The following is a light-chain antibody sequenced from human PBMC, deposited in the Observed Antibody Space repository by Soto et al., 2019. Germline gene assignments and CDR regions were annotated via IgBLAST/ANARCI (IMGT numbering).Light chain of an antibody. CDR2: DND. J-gene: IGLJ2*01. CDR3: ATWDSILRAGV. CDR1: SSNIGSNY. Sequence: QSVLTQPPSVSAATGQKVTISCSGNSSNIGSNYVSWYQQLPGTAPSLLIYDNDKRPSGIPDRLSGSKSGTSATLGITGLQTGDEADYYCATWDSILRAGVFGGGTKLTVL. V-gene: IGLV1-51*01.